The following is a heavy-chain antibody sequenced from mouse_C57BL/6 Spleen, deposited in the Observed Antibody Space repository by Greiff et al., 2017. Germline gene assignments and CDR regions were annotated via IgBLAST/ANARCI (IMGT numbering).Heavy chain of an antibody. V-gene: IGHV7-3*01. CDR2: IRNKANGYTT. CDR1: GFTFTDYY. J-gene: IGHJ3*01. Sequence: EVQRVESGGGLVQPGGSLSLSCAASGFTFTDYYMSWVRQPPGKALEWLGFIRNKANGYTTEYSASVKGRFTISRDNSQSILYLQMNALRAEDSATYYCARYGRGFAYWGQGTLVTVSA. CDR3: ARYGRGFAY.